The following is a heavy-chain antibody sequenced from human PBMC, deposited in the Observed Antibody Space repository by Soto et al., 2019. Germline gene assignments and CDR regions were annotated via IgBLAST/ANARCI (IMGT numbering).Heavy chain of an antibody. CDR3: AREPYCGGDCYLGMDV. V-gene: IGHV1-69*13. J-gene: IGHJ6*04. CDR1: GVTFSSYA. Sequence: GASVKVSCKASGVTFSSYAISWVRQAPGQGLEWMGGIIPIFGTANYAQKFQGRVTITADESTSTAYMELSSLRSEDTAVYYCAREPYCGGDCYLGMDVWGKGTTVTVSS. CDR2: IIPIFGTA. D-gene: IGHD2-21*02.